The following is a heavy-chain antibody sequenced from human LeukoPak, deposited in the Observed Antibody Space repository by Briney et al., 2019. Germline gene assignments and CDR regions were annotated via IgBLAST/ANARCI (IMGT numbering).Heavy chain of an antibody. CDR3: AKDQIYCSGGSCAYYYYYYMDV. CDR1: GFTFSSYG. D-gene: IGHD2-15*01. Sequence: GGSLRLSCAASGFTFSSYGMHWVRQAPGKGLEWVAVISYDGSNKYYADSVKGRFTISRDNSENTLYLQMNSLRAEDTAVYYCAKDQIYCSGGSCAYYYYYYMDVWGKGTTVTASS. CDR2: ISYDGSNK. J-gene: IGHJ6*03. V-gene: IGHV3-30*18.